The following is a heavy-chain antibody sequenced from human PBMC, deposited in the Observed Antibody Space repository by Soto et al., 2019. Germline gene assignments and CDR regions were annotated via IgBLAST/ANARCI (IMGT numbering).Heavy chain of an antibody. D-gene: IGHD1-26*01. Sequence: QVQLVQSGAEVKKPWSSVKVSCKASGGTVHNSAISWVRQAPGQGLEWMGGIIVIFGPAIYAQKFQGRVTITADESTNTAFLDLNSLRSDDTAVYYCGRGGSWEKVDSWGPGTLVTVSS. J-gene: IGHJ4*02. CDR3: GRGGSWEKVDS. CDR1: GGTVHNSA. CDR2: IIVIFGPA. V-gene: IGHV1-69*01.